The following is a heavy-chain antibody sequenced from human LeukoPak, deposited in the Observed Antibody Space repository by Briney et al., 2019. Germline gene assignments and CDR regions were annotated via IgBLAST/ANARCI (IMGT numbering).Heavy chain of an antibody. D-gene: IGHD3-10*01. CDR1: GDSVSSGSYY. Sequence: ETSETLSLTCTVSGDSVSSGSYYWSWIRQPPGKGLEWIGYTYYSGSTNYNPSLKSRVTISVDTSKNQFSLKLSSVTAADTAVYYCARGVLPEKGAFDIWGQGTMVTVSS. V-gene: IGHV4-61*01. J-gene: IGHJ3*02. CDR2: TYYSGST. CDR3: ARGVLPEKGAFDI.